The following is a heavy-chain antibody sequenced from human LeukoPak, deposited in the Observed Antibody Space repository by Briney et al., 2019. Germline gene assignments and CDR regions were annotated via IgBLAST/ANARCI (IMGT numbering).Heavy chain of an antibody. Sequence: PGRSLRLSCAASGFTFSSYALQWVRQAPGKGLEWVAVISHDGNKEYYADSVKGRFTISRDNSKNTVSEQMNSLGAENTAVYYCARLQGGVIPTAYFVTWGQRILVTVSS. V-gene: IGHV3-30-3*01. CDR2: ISHDGNKE. D-gene: IGHD2-2*01. J-gene: IGHJ4*02. CDR3: ARLQGGVIPTAYFVT. CDR1: GFTFSSYA.